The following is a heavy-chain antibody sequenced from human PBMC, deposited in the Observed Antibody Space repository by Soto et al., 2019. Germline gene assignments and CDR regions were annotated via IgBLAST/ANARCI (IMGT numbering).Heavy chain of an antibody. J-gene: IGHJ6*02. Sequence: KPSETLSLTCTVSGGSISSGGYYWSWIPPHPGKGLVGIGYIYYSGSTYYNPSLKTRVTISVDTSKNQSTLKLSSVTAADTAVYYCARDPRYCGGDCYNYGMDVWGQGTTVTVSS. CDR3: ARDPRYCGGDCYNYGMDV. CDR2: IYYSGST. CDR1: GGSISSGGYY. D-gene: IGHD2-21*02. V-gene: IGHV4-31*03.